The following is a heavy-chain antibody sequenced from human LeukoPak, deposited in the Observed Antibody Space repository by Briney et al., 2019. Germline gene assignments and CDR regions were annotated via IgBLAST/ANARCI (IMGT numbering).Heavy chain of an antibody. J-gene: IGHJ4*02. CDR3: ARDPRGSPYYFDY. CDR1: GFTFSSYA. D-gene: IGHD1-26*01. V-gene: IGHV3-30-3*01. CDR2: ISYDGTNK. Sequence: GGSLRLSCAASGFTFSSYAMHWVRQAPGKGLEWVAVISYDGTNKNYADSVKGRFTISRDNSKNTVYLQMNSLRVEDAAVYYCARDPRGSPYYFDYWGQGTLVTVSS.